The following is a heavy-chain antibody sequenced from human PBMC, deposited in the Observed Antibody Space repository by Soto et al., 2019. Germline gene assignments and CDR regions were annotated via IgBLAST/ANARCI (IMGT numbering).Heavy chain of an antibody. CDR1: GGSISSCCYS. V-gene: IGHV4-30-2*01. CDR2: MYPSGST. CDR3: AREVRYCISTSCELPYVDY. J-gene: IGHJ4*02. D-gene: IGHD2-2*01. Sequence: SETLSLTLAVSGGSISSCCYSWRWLRQTPGKGLERIGYMYPSGSTYYNPPLKRRVTLSIDRSKNQFSLKLRSVTAADRAVYYCAREVRYCISTSCELPYVDYWGQGTLVTVSS.